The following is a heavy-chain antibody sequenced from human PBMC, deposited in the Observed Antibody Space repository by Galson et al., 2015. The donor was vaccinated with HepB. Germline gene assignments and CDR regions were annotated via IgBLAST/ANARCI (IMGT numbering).Heavy chain of an antibody. J-gene: IGHJ6*02. Sequence: QSGAEVKEPGESLKISCEGSGYSFTTYWIAWVRQMPEKGLEWIGIMYPANSDTRYSPSFQGQVTMSADKSISTAYLQWSSLKASDTAIYYCARGTNWISYPFGLDVWGQGTTVTVSS. CDR3: ARGTNWISYPFGLDV. CDR1: GYSFTTYW. V-gene: IGHV5-51*01. D-gene: IGHD3-16*01. CDR2: MYPANSDT.